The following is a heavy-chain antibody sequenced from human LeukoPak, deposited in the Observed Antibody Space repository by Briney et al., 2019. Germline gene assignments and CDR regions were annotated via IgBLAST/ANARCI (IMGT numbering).Heavy chain of an antibody. CDR1: GGTFSSYA. V-gene: IGHV1-69*13. Sequence: SVKVSCKASGGTFSSYAISWVRQAPGQGLEWMGGIIPIFGTANYAQKFQGRVTITADESTSTAYMELSSLRSEDTAVYYCARGQSYGPPARFYYYMDVWGKGTTVTISS. D-gene: IGHD5-18*01. J-gene: IGHJ6*03. CDR2: IIPIFGTA. CDR3: ARGQSYGPPARFYYYMDV.